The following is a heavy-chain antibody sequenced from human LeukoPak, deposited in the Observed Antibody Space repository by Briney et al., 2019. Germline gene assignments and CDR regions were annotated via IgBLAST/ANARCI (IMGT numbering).Heavy chain of an antibody. J-gene: IGHJ4*02. D-gene: IGHD4-11*01. V-gene: IGHV3-64*01. CDR3: ARVVPDYSNYR. Sequence: GGSLRLSCAASGFTFSSYAMHWVRQAPGKGLEYVSAISSNGGSTYYANSVKGRFTISRDNSKNTLYLQMGSLRAEDMAVYYCARVVPDYSNYRWGQGTLVTVSS. CDR1: GFTFSSYA. CDR2: ISSNGGST.